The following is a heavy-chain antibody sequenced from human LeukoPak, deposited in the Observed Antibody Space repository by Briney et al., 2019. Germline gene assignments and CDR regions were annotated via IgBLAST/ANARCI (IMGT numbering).Heavy chain of an antibody. CDR3: AKDSSVPYGITN. J-gene: IGHJ4*02. V-gene: IGHV3-23*01. D-gene: IGHD4-17*01. CDR1: GFTFSGYA. Sequence: GGSLRLSCAASGFTFSGYAMAWVRQAPGKGLEWVSGISGSGGKTYYADSVTGRFTISRDNSKNTLFLHMNSLRAEDTAVYFCAKDSSVPYGITNWGQGTLVTVS. CDR2: ISGSGGKT.